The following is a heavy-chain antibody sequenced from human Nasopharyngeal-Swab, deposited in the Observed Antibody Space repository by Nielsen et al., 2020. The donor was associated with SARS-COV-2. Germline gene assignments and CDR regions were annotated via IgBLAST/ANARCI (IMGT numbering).Heavy chain of an antibody. CDR1: GGSSSRSSNY. CDR2: IYYSVST. CDR3: ARQPWNYRNWFDP. Sequence: SETLSLTCSVSGGSSSRSSNYWAWIRQPPGKGLEWIGSIYYSVSTYYNPSLKSRVTMSVETSKNQFSLRLSSVTAADTAMYYCARQPWNYRNWFDPWGQGILVTVSS. D-gene: IGHD1-7*01. V-gene: IGHV4-39*01. J-gene: IGHJ5*02.